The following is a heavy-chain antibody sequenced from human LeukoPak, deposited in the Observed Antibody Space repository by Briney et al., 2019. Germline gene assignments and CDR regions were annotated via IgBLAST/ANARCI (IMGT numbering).Heavy chain of an antibody. CDR3: ARSSRG. Sequence: GGSLRLSCAASGFTFSSYAMHWVRQAPGKGLEWVAVISYDGSNKYYADSVKGRFTISRDNSKNTLYLQMNSLRAEDTAVYYCARSSRGWGQGTLVTASS. V-gene: IGHV3-30-3*01. J-gene: IGHJ4*02. CDR1: GFTFSSYA. CDR2: ISYDGSNK.